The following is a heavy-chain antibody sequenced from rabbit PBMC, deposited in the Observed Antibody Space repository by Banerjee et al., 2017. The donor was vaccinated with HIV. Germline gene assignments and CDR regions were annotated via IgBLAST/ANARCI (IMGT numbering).Heavy chain of an antibody. D-gene: IGHD4-2*01. CDR2: IYTGSGTT. CDR1: GFTISSSYW. CDR3: ARDAGYAGSNL. V-gene: IGHV1S45*01. Sequence: QEQLKESGGGLVQPEGSLTLTCTASGFTISSSYWICWVRQAPGKGLEWIGCIYTGSGTTYYASWAKGRFTISKTSSTTVTLQMTSLTAADTATYFCARDAGYAGSNLWGPGTLVTVS. J-gene: IGHJ4*01.